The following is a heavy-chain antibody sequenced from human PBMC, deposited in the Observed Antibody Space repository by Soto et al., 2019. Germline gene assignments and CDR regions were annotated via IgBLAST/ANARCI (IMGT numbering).Heavy chain of an antibody. D-gene: IGHD2-2*01. CDR3: ACNPDCISITCPPDY. CDR2: IYYSGST. J-gene: IGHJ4*02. CDR1: GGSISSYY. Sequence: SETLSLTCTVSGGSISSYYWSWIRQPPGKGLEWIGYIYYSGSTNYNPSLKSRVTISVDTSKNQFSLKLSSVTAADTAVYYCACNPDCISITCPPDYWGQGTLVTVSS. V-gene: IGHV4-59*01.